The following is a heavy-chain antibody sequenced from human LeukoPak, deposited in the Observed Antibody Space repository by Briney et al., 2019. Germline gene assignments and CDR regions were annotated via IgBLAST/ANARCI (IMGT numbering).Heavy chain of an antibody. CDR3: ARFTPQGYGWGGYNRFDP. J-gene: IGHJ5*02. V-gene: IGHV4-4*07. CDR1: GGSISSYY. D-gene: IGHD3-16*01. Sequence: SETLSLTCTVSGGSISSYYWSWIRQPAGKGLEWIGRIYTSGSTNYNPPLKSRVTMSVDTSKNQFSLNLTSVTAADTAVYYCARFTPQGYGWGGYNRFDPWGQGTLVTVSS. CDR2: IYTSGST.